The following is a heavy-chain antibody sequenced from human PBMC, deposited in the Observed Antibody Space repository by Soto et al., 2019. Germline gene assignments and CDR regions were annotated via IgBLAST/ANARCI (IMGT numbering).Heavy chain of an antibody. D-gene: IGHD2-2*01. Sequence: QVQLVQSGAEVKKPGASVKVSCKASGYTFTRYAMHWVRQAPGQRLEGMGWINSGKGNTKYSEKFQGRVPITSDTSASTAYMDLSSLRSEDTAMYYCARAGDDCSAANCYVIDYWGQGTLVTVSS. V-gene: IGHV1-3*04. CDR1: GYTFTRYA. CDR3: ARAGDDCSAANCYVIDY. CDR2: INSGKGNT. J-gene: IGHJ4*02.